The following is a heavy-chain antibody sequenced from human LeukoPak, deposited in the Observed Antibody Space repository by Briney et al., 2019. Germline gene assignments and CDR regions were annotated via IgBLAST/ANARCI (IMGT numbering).Heavy chain of an antibody. J-gene: IGHJ5*02. V-gene: IGHV4-4*07. CDR2: IYTSGST. CDR3: ARAHGDYVADNWFDP. CDR1: GGSISSYH. D-gene: IGHD4-17*01. Sequence: PSETLSLTCTVSGGSISSYHWSWIRQPAGKGLDWIGRIYTSGSTNYNPSLKSRVTMSVDTSKNQFSLKLSSVTAADTAVYYCARAHGDYVADNWFDPWGQGTLVTVSS.